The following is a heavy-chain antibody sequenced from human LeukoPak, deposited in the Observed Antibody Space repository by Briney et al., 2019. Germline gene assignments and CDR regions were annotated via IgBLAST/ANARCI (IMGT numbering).Heavy chain of an antibody. CDR3: ARDRYGSLEVDY. CDR2: IYTSGST. V-gene: IGHV4-4*07. CDR1: GGSISSYY. J-gene: IGHJ4*02. Sequence: PSETLSLTCTVSGGSISSYYWSWFRQPAGKGLEWLGRIYTSGSTNYNPSLKSRVTMSVDTSKNQFSLKLSPVTAADTAVYYCARDRYGSLEVDYWGQGTLVTVSS. D-gene: IGHD3-10*01.